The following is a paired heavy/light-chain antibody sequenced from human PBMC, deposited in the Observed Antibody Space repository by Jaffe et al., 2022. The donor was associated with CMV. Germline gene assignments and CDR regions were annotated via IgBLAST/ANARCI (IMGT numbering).Light chain of an antibody. J-gene: IGLJ2*01. Sequence: QSALTQPPSASGSPGQSVTISCTGISSDVDNYNFVSWYQQHPGKAPKLMIFEVTKRPSGVPDRFSGSRSGNTASLTVSGLQTDDEADYYCSSYAGRNTLFGGGTKLTVL. V-gene: IGLV2-8*01. CDR2: EVT. CDR3: SSYAGRNTL. CDR1: SSDVDNYNF.
Heavy chain of an antibody. CDR3: AREVYGSAWTYGRYYYHHMAV. Sequence: QVQLVQSGAEVKKPGSSVTVSCKASAGTFSSFAITWVRQAPGRGLEWMGRIHPMLGITNYAQTFQDRVTITADKSTNTVYMELSSLVSEDTAVYYCAREVYGSAWTYGRYYYHHMAVWGTGTTVTVSS. D-gene: IGHD4-17*01. J-gene: IGHJ6*03. CDR2: IHPMLGIT. V-gene: IGHV1-69*09. CDR1: AGTFSSFA.